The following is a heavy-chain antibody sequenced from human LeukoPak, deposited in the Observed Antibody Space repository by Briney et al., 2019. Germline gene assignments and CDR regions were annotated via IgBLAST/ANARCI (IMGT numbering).Heavy chain of an antibody. CDR1: GYTFTSYG. J-gene: IGHJ4*02. D-gene: IGHD3-10*01. Sequence: ASVKVSCKASGYTFTSYGISWVRQAPGQGLEWMGWISAYNGNTNYAQKLQGRVTMTTDTSTSTAYMELRSLRSDDTAVYYCALGEAVLLWFGELNYWGQGTLVTVSS. CDR3: ALGEAVLLWFGELNY. V-gene: IGHV1-18*04. CDR2: ISAYNGNT.